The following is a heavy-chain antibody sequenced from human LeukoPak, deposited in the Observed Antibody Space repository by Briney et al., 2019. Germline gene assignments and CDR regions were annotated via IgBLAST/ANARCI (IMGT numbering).Heavy chain of an antibody. V-gene: IGHV3-74*01. Sequence: GGSLRLSCAASGFTFCSYWMHWVRQTPGKGLVWVSRINSDGSSTSYEDSVKGRFTISRDNAKNTLYLQMNSLRAEDTAVYYCARGLYSDSSDYFPNWGQGTLVTVSS. CDR1: GFTFCSYW. D-gene: IGHD3-22*01. CDR2: INSDGSST. CDR3: ARGLYSDSSDYFPN. J-gene: IGHJ4*02.